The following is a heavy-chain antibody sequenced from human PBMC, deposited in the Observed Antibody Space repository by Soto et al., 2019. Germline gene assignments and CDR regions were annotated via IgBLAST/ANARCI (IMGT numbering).Heavy chain of an antibody. CDR3: AKSPNGWWLRGHFDL. D-gene: IGHD5-12*01. CDR1: GFTFDDYA. J-gene: IGHJ2*01. CDR2: ISWNSGSI. V-gene: IGHV3-9*01. Sequence: EVQLVESGGGLVQPGRSLRLSCAASGFTFDDYAMHWVRQAPGKGLEWVSGISWNSGSIGYADSVKGRFTISRDNAKNSLYLQMNSLRAEDTALYYCAKSPNGWWLRGHFDLWGRGTLVTVSS.